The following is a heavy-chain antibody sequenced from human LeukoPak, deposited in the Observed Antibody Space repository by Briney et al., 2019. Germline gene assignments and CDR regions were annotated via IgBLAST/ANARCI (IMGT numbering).Heavy chain of an antibody. J-gene: IGHJ4*02. CDR1: GGYISSQY. D-gene: IGHD3-22*01. V-gene: IGHV4-59*11. CDR3: ARVSSGGYFHTYYFDY. Sequence: SETLSLTCTVSGGYISSQYWSWIRQPPGKGLEWIEYIRYSGTTNYSPSLKSRATISVDTSKNQFSLNLISVTAADTAIYYCARVSSGGYFHTYYFDYGGQGTLVTVSS. CDR2: IRYSGTT.